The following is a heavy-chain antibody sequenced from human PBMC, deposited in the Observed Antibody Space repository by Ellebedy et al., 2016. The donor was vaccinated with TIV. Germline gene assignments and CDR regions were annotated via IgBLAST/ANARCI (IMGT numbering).Heavy chain of an antibody. J-gene: IGHJ3*02. V-gene: IGHV1-2*02. CDR3: ARPTAMKYRGDMEAFDI. D-gene: IGHD5-18*01. CDR1: GYTFTGYY. CDR2: IHPNSGGT. Sequence: AASVKVSCKASGYTFTGYYMHWVRQAPGQGLEWMGWIHPNSGGTNYAQKFQGRVTMTRDTSISTAYMELSRLRSDDTAVYYCARPTAMKYRGDMEAFDIWGQGTMVTVSS.